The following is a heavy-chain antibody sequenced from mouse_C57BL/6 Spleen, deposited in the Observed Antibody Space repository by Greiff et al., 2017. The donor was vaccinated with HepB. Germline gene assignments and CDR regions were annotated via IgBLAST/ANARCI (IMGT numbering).Heavy chain of an antibody. CDR3: TGGYYGSRHWYFDV. J-gene: IGHJ1*03. D-gene: IGHD1-1*01. CDR2: IRNKANNHAT. CDR1: GFTFSDAW. V-gene: IGHV6-6*01. Sequence: EVQRVESGGGLVQPGGSMKLSCAASGFTFSDAWMDWVRQSPEKGLEWVAEIRNKANNHATYYAESVKGRFTISRDDSKSSVYLQMNSLRAEDTGIYYCTGGYYGSRHWYFDVWGTGTTVTVSS.